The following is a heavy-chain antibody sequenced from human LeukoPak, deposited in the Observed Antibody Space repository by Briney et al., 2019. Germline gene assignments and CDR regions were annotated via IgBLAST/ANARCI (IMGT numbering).Heavy chain of an antibody. Sequence: ASVKVSCKASGYTFTSYYMHWVRQAPGRGLEWMGIINPSGGSTSYAQKFQGRVTMTRDTSTSTVYMELSSLRSEDTAVYYCARSLFGPRITMIVGPWGQGTLVTVSS. CDR2: INPSGGST. V-gene: IGHV1-46*01. CDR3: ARSLFGPRITMIVGP. J-gene: IGHJ5*02. CDR1: GYTFTSYY. D-gene: IGHD3-22*01.